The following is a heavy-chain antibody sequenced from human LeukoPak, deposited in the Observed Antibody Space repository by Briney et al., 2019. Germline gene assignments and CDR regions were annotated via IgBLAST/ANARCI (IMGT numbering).Heavy chain of an antibody. V-gene: IGHV4-39*07. CDR3: ARGRAYDFWSGYYPHYMDV. CDR1: GGSISSSTYY. CDR2: IYYSGNT. J-gene: IGHJ6*03. D-gene: IGHD3-3*01. Sequence: SETLSLTCTVSGGSISSSTYYWGWIRQPPGKGLEWIGSIYYSGNTYYNPSLQSRVTISVDTSKNQFSPKLSSVTAADTAVYYCARGRAYDFWSGYYPHYMDVWGKGTTVTVSS.